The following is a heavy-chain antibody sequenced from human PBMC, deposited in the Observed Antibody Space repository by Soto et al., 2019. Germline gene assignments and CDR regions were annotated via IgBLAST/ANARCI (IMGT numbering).Heavy chain of an antibody. J-gene: IGHJ4*01. V-gene: IGHV1-46*01. CDR2: FNPSGGST. D-gene: IGHD3-22*01. CDR1: GYTFTSYH. Sequence: ASVKVSCKTSGYTFTSYHIHWLRQAPGQGLEWMGIFNPSGGSTDYAQTFQGRVAMTRDTSTSTVFMELSSLRSDDTAIYFCARGRVFYDSSGHSRYLDYWG. CDR3: ARGRVFYDSSGHSRYLDY.